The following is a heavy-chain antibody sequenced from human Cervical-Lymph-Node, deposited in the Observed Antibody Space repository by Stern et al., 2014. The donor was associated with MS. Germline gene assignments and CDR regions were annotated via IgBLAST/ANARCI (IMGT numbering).Heavy chain of an antibody. V-gene: IGHV3-30*04. D-gene: IGHD3-16*01. CDR2: TSYDGSDK. J-gene: IGHJ5*02. CDR3: ARVGGGKGYFSS. CDR1: GFTFSNYR. Sequence: VQLVESGGGVVQPGRSLKLSCGASGFTFSNYRMHWVRQVPGKGLEWAAVTSYDGSDKFYADSVKDRFTISRDNLKNTLYLEMSSLRIEDTAVYYCARVGGGKGYFSSWGQGTLVTVSS.